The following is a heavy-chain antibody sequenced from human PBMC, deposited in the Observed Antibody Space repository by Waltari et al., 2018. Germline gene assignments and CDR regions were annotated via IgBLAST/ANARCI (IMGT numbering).Heavy chain of an antibody. Sequence: EVQLVESGGGLVQPGRSLRLSCTASGFTFGDYAMSWFRQVPGKGLEWVGFIRSKAYGGTTEYAASVKGRFTISRDDSKSIAYLQMNSLKTEDTAVYYCTRESVDWGQGTLVTVSS. CDR3: TRESVD. CDR1: GFTFGDYA. V-gene: IGHV3-49*03. J-gene: IGHJ4*02. D-gene: IGHD2-15*01. CDR2: IRSKAYGGTT.